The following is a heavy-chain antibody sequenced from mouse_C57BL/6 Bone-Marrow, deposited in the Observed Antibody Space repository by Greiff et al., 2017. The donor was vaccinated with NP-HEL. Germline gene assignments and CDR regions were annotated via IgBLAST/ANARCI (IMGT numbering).Heavy chain of an antibody. J-gene: IGHJ2*01. V-gene: IGHV5-2*01. CDR1: EYEFPSHD. CDR3: ARRLRRTGGGYYFDY. Sequence: EVQVVESGGGLVQPGESLKLSCESNEYEFPSHDMSWVRKTPEKRLELVAAINSDGGSTYYPDTMERRFIISRDNTKKTLYRQMSSLRSEDTALYYCARRLRRTGGGYYFDYWGQGTTLTVSS. D-gene: IGHD2-4*01. CDR2: INSDGGST.